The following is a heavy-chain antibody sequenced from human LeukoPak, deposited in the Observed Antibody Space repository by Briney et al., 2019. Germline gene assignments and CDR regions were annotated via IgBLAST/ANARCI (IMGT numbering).Heavy chain of an antibody. CDR3: ATYDSSVWGSPIGEDAFDI. J-gene: IGHJ3*02. Sequence: GASVKVSCKVSGYTLTELSMHWARQAPGKGLEWMGGFDPEDGETIYAQKFQGRVTMTEDTSTDTAYMELSSLRSKDTAVYYCATYDSSVWGSPIGEDAFDIWGQGTMVTVSS. CDR1: GYTLTELS. V-gene: IGHV1-24*01. D-gene: IGHD3-16*01. CDR2: FDPEDGET.